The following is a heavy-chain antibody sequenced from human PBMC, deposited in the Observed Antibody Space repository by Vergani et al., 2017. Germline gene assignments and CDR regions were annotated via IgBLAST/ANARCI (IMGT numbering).Heavy chain of an antibody. Sequence: QVQLQQWGSGLLKPSETLSLTCAVSGGPISSGGYYWSWTRQHPGKGLEWIGYSYYSGSTYYNPSLKSRVTISVDTSKNQFSLKLSSVTARDTAVYYCAREGGYPRNGYWFDPWGQGTLVTVSS. V-gene: IGHV4-31*11. CDR3: AREGGYPRNGYWFDP. D-gene: IGHD5-12*01. CDR2: SYYSGST. CDR1: GGPISSGGYY. J-gene: IGHJ5*02.